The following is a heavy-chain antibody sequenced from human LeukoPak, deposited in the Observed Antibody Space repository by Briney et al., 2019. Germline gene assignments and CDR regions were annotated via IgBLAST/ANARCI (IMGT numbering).Heavy chain of an antibody. J-gene: IGHJ4*02. Sequence: GGSLRLSCAPSGFTFSSYVMHWVRQAPGKGLEYVSAISTNGGGTYYANSVKGRFTISRDNSKNTLYLQMGSLRAEDMAVYYCARVGYSSSSAYFDYWGQGTLVTVSS. CDR1: GFTFSSYV. CDR2: ISTNGGGT. D-gene: IGHD6-6*01. CDR3: ARVGYSSSSAYFDY. V-gene: IGHV3-64*01.